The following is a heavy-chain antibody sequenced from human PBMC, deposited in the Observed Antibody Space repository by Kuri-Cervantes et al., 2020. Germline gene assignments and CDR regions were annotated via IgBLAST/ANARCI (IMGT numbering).Heavy chain of an antibody. V-gene: IGHV1-8*02. CDR1: GGTFSSYA. J-gene: IGHJ6*02. CDR3: ARNWGAVRYFDWYRVSPYYYYYGMDV. Sequence: ASVKVSCKASGGTFSSYAISWVRQAPGQGLEWMGWMNPNSGNTGYAQKFQGRVTMTRNTSISTAYMELSSLRSEDTAVYYCARNWGAVRYFDWYRVSPYYYYYGMDVWGQGTTVTVSS. CDR2: MNPNSGNT. D-gene: IGHD3-9*01.